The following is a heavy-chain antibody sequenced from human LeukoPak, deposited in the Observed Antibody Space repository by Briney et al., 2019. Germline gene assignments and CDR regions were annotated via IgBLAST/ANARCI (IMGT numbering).Heavy chain of an antibody. D-gene: IGHD6-13*01. CDR3: AREEGSTWSLDY. CDR2: INHSGST. Sequence: SETLSLTCAVYGGSFSGYYWSWIRQPPGKGLEWIGEINHSGSTNYNPSLESRVTISVDTSKNQFSLKLSSVTAADTAVYYCAREEGSTWSLDYWGQGTLVTVSS. V-gene: IGHV4-34*01. CDR1: GGSFSGYY. J-gene: IGHJ4*02.